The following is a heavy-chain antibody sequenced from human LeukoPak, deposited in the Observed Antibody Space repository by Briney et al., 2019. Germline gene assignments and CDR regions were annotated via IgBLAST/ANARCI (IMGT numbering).Heavy chain of an antibody. CDR2: INPNSGGT. CDR1: GYTFTGYY. CDR3: ATYCSGGSCYASDFDY. Sequence: ASVKVSFKASGYTFTGYYMHWVRQAPGQGLEWMGWINPNSGGTNYAQKFQGRVTMTRDTSISTAYMELSRLRSDDTAVYYCATYCSGGSCYASDFDYWGQGTLVAVSS. V-gene: IGHV1-2*02. J-gene: IGHJ4*02. D-gene: IGHD2-15*01.